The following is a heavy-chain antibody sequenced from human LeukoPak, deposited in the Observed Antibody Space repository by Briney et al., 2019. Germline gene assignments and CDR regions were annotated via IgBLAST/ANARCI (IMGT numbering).Heavy chain of an antibody. CDR1: GGSFSGYY. Sequence: SETLSLTCAVYGGSFSGYYWSWIRQPPGKGLEWIGEINHSGSTNYNPSLKSRVTISVDTSKNQFSLKLSSVTAADTAVYYCARGPADSLCSIVVVVAATTAYDYWGQGALVTVSS. D-gene: IGHD2-15*01. CDR3: ARGPADSLCSIVVVVAATTAYDY. CDR2: INHSGST. V-gene: IGHV4-34*01. J-gene: IGHJ4*02.